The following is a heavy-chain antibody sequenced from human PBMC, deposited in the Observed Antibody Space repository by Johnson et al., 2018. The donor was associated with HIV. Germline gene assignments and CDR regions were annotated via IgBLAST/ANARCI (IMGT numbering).Heavy chain of an antibody. J-gene: IGHJ3*02. D-gene: IGHD1-1*01. CDR3: ARGYTWNDVSI. CDR1: GLTVSTNY. Sequence: VQLVESGGGMVQPGGSLRLSCAASGLTVSTNYMSWVRQAPGRGLEWVSVVYSVGNTYYADSVKGRFTISRDNSENTLYLQMGSLRAEDTAVYYCARGYTWNDVSIWGQGTMVTVSS. CDR2: VYSVGNT. V-gene: IGHV3-66*02.